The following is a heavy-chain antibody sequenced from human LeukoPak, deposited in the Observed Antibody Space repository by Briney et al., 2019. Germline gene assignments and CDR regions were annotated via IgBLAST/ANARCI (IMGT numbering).Heavy chain of an antibody. D-gene: IGHD2-15*01. CDR1: GYTLTTYY. J-gene: IGHJ6*04. CDR3: ARDGGYCSGDSCSTYYYYGMDV. Sequence: ASVTFSCTASGYTLTTYYMPWVRQAPGQGLEWMGIINPSGGITSYAQKFQGRVTMTRDTSTSTVYMELSSLRSEDTAVYYCARDGGYCSGDSCSTYYYYGMDVWGKGTTVTVSS. V-gene: IGHV1-46*01. CDR2: INPSGGIT.